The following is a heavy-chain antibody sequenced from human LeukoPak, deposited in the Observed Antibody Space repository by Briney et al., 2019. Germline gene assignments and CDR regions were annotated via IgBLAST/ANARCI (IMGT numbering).Heavy chain of an antibody. CDR2: IKSDGSQT. V-gene: IGHV3-74*01. Sequence: GGSLRLSCAASGFTFSSYWMHWVRQAPGKGLMWVSRIKSDGSQTSYADSVKGRFTISRDNARNTLYLQMNSLRPEDTAIYYCASDRVFYGLDVWGQGTTVTVSS. CDR1: GFTFSSYW. CDR3: ASDRVFYGLDV. J-gene: IGHJ6*02.